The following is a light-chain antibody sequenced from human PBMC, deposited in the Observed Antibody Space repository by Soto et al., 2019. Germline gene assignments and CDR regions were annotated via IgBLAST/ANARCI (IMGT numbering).Light chain of an antibody. CDR2: GAS. V-gene: IGKV3-20*01. J-gene: IGKJ1*01. CDR1: QSVSSSY. CDR3: QQYDNSPWT. Sequence: ELVLTQSPGTLSLSPGARATLSCRASQSVSSSYLAWYQQKPGQAPRLLIYGASSRATGIPDRFSGSGSGTDLTLTISRLEPEDFEVYYCQQYDNSPWTFGQGTKVDIK.